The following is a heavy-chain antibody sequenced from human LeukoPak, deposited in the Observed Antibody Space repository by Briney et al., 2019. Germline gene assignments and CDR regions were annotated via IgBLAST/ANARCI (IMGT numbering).Heavy chain of an antibody. J-gene: IGHJ4*02. V-gene: IGHV3-7*01. CDR3: ARANWAFDY. D-gene: IGHD7-27*01. CDR1: GFTFSSYW. CDR2: IKKDGSVT. Sequence: GGSLRLSCAASGFTFSSYWMSWVRQAPGKGLEWVANIKKDGSVTYYVDPVEGRFTVSKDNTKNSLYLQMNSLRAEDTAVYYCARANWAFDYWGQGTLVTVSS.